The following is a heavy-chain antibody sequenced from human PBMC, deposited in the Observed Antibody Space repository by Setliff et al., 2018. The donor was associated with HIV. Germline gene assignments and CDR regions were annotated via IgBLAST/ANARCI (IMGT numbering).Heavy chain of an antibody. CDR2: IGTQNGNT. V-gene: IGHV1-18*01. CDR1: GYSFTTYG. Sequence: ASVKVSCKASGYSFTTYGVYWVRQAPGQGLEWMGWIGTQNGNTNYAQKFQGRVTMTTDTSTNTAYMELSSLTSDDTAVYYCARATSGTIHDFWGQGTLVTVSS. CDR3: ARATSGTIHDF. D-gene: IGHD3-10*01. J-gene: IGHJ4*02.